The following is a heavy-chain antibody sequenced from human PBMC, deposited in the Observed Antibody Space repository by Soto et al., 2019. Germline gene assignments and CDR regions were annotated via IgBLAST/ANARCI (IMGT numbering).Heavy chain of an antibody. CDR1: GFIVSSYY. Sequence: LRLSCAGSGFIVSSYYMSWVRQAPGKGLEWISVIYSGGSTYYADSVKGRFTISRDNSENTLYLQLNSLRAEDTAVYYCAKSGGNGWFADAFDVWGQGTMVTVSS. J-gene: IGHJ3*01. D-gene: IGHD6-19*01. CDR2: IYSGGST. V-gene: IGHV3-53*01. CDR3: AKSGGNGWFADAFDV.